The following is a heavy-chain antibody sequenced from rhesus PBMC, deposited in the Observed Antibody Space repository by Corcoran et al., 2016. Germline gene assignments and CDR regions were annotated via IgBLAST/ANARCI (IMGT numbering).Heavy chain of an antibody. D-gene: IGHD4-23*01. V-gene: IGHV4-173*01. CDR3: AREPRSNTVTHDAFDF. J-gene: IGHJ3*01. CDR1: GDSISSNY. CDR2: FSGCGGSP. Sequence: QLQLQESGPGLVKPSETLSLTCAVSGDSISSNYWIWIRTPHGRGLEWIGRFSGCGGSPHYHPSLKSRVTISTDTSKNQFSLKLSSVTAADTAVYYCAREPRSNTVTHDAFDFWGQGLRVTVSS.